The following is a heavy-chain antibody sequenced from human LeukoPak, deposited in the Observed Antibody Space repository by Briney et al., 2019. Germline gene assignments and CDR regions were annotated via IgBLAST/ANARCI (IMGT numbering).Heavy chain of an antibody. V-gene: IGHV4-59*01. CDR2: IYYSGRT. CDR3: ARDGNPWNLDV. Sequence: PSETLSLTCTVSGGSISSYYWTWIRQPPGKALEWIGYIYYSGRTSYNPSLKSRVTMSVDTSKNQFSLKLSSVTAADTVVYYCARDGNPWNLDVWGRGTLVTVSS. CDR1: GGSISSYY. J-gene: IGHJ2*01. D-gene: IGHD1-14*01.